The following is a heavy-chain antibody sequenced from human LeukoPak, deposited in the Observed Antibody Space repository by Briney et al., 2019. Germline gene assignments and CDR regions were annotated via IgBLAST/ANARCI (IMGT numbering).Heavy chain of an antibody. V-gene: IGHV1-3*03. CDR2: INAGNGNT. J-gene: IGHJ4*02. CDR3: AKDWARGHYATDY. D-gene: IGHD4-17*01. Sequence: ASVKVSCKASGYTFNGHYMHWVRQAPGQGLEWMGWINAGNGNTKYSQEFQGRVTITRDTSASTAYMELSSLRSEDMAVYYCAKDWARGHYATDYWGQGTLVTVPS. CDR1: GYTFNGHY.